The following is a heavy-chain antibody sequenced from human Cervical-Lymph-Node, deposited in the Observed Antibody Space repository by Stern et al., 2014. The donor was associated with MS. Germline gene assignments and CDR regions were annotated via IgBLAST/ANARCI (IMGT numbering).Heavy chain of an antibody. V-gene: IGHV3-30*04. D-gene: IGHD2/OR15-2a*01. CDR1: GFTFSSYA. Sequence: VQLVESGGGVVQPGRSLRLSCAASGFTFSSYAFHWVRPAPGKGLEWVAVISFDGSNKYYADSVKGRFTISRDHSKNTLYLQMNSLRAEDTAVYYCARDRGPLAEYFFVYWGQGTLVTVSS. CDR3: ARDRGPLAEYFFVY. J-gene: IGHJ4*02. CDR2: ISFDGSNK.